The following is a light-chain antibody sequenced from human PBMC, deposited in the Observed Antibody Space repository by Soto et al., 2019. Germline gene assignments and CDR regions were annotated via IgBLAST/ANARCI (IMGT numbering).Light chain of an antibody. Sequence: EIVMTQSPATLSVSPGETATLSCRASQSVAFHLAWYQQKPGQGPRLLIYGALTRATGIPARLSGSGSGTEFTPPISSLQSEDFAVYYCRQYKKWPPLTFGGGTKVEIK. CDR3: RQYKKWPPLT. CDR1: QSVAFH. V-gene: IGKV3-15*01. CDR2: GAL. J-gene: IGKJ4*01.